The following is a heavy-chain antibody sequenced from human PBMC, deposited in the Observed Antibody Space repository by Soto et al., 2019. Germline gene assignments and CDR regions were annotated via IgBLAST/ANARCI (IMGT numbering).Heavy chain of an antibody. CDR2: IYYSGST. CDR3: ARDQVEMATNRYYYYGMDV. V-gene: IGHV4-31*03. CDR1: GGSISSGGYY. Sequence: SETLSLTCTVSGGSISSGGYYWSWIRQHPGKGLEWIGYIYYSGSTYYNPSLKSRVTISVDTSKNQFSLKLSSVTAADTAVYYCARDQVEMATNRYYYYGMDVWGQGTTVTVSS. J-gene: IGHJ6*02. D-gene: IGHD5-12*01.